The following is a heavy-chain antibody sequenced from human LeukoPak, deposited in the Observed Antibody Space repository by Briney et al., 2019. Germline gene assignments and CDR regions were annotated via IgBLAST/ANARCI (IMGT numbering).Heavy chain of an antibody. CDR1: GYTLTELS. CDR2: FDPEDGET. Sequence: GASVKVSCKVSGYTLTELSMHWVRQAPGKGLEWMGGFDPEDGETIYAQKFQGRVTMTEDTSTDTAYMELSSLRSEDTAVYYCARAPKAGSGWYLAYYYYYMDVWGKGTTVTVSS. V-gene: IGHV1-24*01. CDR3: ARAPKAGSGWYLAYYYYYMDV. D-gene: IGHD6-19*01. J-gene: IGHJ6*03.